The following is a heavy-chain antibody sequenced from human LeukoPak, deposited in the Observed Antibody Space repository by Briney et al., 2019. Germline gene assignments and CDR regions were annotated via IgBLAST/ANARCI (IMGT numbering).Heavy chain of an antibody. D-gene: IGHD5-18*01. CDR3: AKHVDTSVDRGHFDH. Sequence: GGSLRLSCAASGFTFSPYAMSWVRQAPGKGLEWVSSVSHSGSRTYYVGSVKGRFTISRDNAKNMLYLRMDSLRADDTALYYCAKHVDTSVDRGHFDHWGQGTLVTVSS. V-gene: IGHV3-23*01. J-gene: IGHJ4*02. CDR1: GFTFSPYA. CDR2: VSHSGSRT.